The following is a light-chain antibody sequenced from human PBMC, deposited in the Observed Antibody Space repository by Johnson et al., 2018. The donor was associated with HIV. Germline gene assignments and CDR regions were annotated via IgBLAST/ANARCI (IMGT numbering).Light chain of an antibody. J-gene: IGLJ1*01. Sequence: QSVLTQPPSVSAPPGQKVTISCSGSSSNIGNNYVSWYQQLPGTAPKLLIYENNKRPSGIPDRFSGSKSGTSATLGITGLQTGDEADYYCGTWDSSLSAGGVFGTGTEVTVL. CDR3: GTWDSSLSAGGV. CDR2: ENN. CDR1: SSNIGNNY. V-gene: IGLV1-51*02.